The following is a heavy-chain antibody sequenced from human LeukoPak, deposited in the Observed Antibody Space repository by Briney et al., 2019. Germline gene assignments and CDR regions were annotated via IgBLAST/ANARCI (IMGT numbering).Heavy chain of an antibody. Sequence: RGESLKISCEASEDTFNNYWIAWVRQVPGKGLEWVGIIFPGDSDTRYSPSLQGHVTISADKSVSTAYLQWGSLKASDSAMYYCVRDRNGRYAFDIWGLGTRVTVFS. CDR3: VRDRNGRYAFDI. V-gene: IGHV5-51*01. J-gene: IGHJ3*02. D-gene: IGHD1-14*01. CDR2: IFPGDSDT. CDR1: EDTFNNYW.